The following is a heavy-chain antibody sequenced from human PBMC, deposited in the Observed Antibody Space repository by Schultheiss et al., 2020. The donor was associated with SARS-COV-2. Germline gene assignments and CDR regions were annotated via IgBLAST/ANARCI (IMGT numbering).Heavy chain of an antibody. CDR1: GFTFSSYS. CDR2: ISSSSSTI. Sequence: GGSLRLSCAASGFTFSSYSMNWVRQAPGKGLEWVSYISSSSSTIYYADSVKGRFTISRDNAKNSLYLQMNSLRAEDTAVYYCARGGGYCSSTSCSADYWGQGTLVTVSS. J-gene: IGHJ4*02. V-gene: IGHV3-48*01. D-gene: IGHD2-2*01. CDR3: ARGGGYCSSTSCSADY.